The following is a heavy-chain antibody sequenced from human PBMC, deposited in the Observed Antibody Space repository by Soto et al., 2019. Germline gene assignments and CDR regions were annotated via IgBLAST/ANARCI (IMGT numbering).Heavy chain of an antibody. Sequence: ASVKVSCKASGGTFSSYAISWVRQAPGQGLEWMGGIIPIFGTANYAQKFQGRVTITADKSTSTAYMELSSLRSEDTAVYYCAKEGRYYYDSSGYYYRPFDYWGQGTLVTVSS. V-gene: IGHV1-69*06. D-gene: IGHD3-22*01. CDR3: AKEGRYYYDSSGYYYRPFDY. CDR2: IIPIFGTA. CDR1: GGTFSSYA. J-gene: IGHJ4*02.